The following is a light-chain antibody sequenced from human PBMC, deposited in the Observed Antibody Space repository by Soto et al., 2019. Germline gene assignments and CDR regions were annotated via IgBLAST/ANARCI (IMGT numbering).Light chain of an antibody. CDR1: ESVNRF. CDR3: QQSYSTPF. CDR2: EAS. J-gene: IGKJ3*01. V-gene: IGKV1-5*03. Sequence: DVQMTQSPSTLSASVGDRVTITCRASESVNRFLAWYQQQPGKAPKLLIYEASRLESGVPPRFSGSGSGTDFTLTISSLLPDDFATYYCQQSYSTPFFGPGTKVDIK.